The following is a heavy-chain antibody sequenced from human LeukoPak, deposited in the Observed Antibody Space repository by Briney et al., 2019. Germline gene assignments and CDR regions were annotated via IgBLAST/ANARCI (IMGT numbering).Heavy chain of an antibody. CDR1: GFTFSSYA. V-gene: IGHV3-48*03. J-gene: IGHJ4*02. CDR3: ARSARLMKGVVEVTALDD. CDR2: LSSSGSAF. Sequence: PGRSLRLSCAASGFTFSSYAMHWVRQAPGKGLEWIAYLSSSGSAFSYADSVKGRFTIARDNAKNSVYLEMNSLRADDTAVYYCARSARLMKGVVEVTALDDWGQGTLVTVSS. D-gene: IGHD3-3*01.